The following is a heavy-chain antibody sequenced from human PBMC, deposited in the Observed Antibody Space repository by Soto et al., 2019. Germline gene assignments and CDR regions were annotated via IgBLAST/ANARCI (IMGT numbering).Heavy chain of an antibody. V-gene: IGHV3-49*04. CDR3: TRDNYYGSVSYDY. CDR1: GFTFGDYA. D-gene: IGHD3-10*01. J-gene: IGHJ4*02. CDR2: IRSKAYGGTT. Sequence: GGSLRLSCTASGFTFGDYAMSWVRQAPGKGLEWVGFIRSKAYGGTTEYAASVKGRFTISRDDSKSIAYLQMNSLKTEDTAVYYCTRDNYYGSVSYDYWGQGTLVTVSS.